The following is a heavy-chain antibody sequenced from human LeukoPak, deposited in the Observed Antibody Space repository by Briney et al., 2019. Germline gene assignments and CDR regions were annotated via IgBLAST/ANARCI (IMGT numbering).Heavy chain of an antibody. D-gene: IGHD3-22*01. Sequence: GGSLRLSCAASGFTFDDYAMDWVRQAPGKGLEWVSLISGDGGSTYYADSVRGRFTISRDNSTNSLYLQMNSLRTEDTALHYCAKGYHYDRSGAEQGAFDIWGQGTMVTVSS. CDR1: GFTFDDYA. J-gene: IGHJ3*02. V-gene: IGHV3-43*02. CDR3: AKGYHYDRSGAEQGAFDI. CDR2: ISGDGGST.